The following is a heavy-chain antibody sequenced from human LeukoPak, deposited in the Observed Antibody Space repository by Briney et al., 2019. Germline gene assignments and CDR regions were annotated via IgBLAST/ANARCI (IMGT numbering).Heavy chain of an antibody. CDR1: GFTFSSYW. Sequence: GGSLRLSCAASGFTFSSYWMSWVRQAPGKGLEWVANIKQDGSEKYYVDSVKGRFTISRDNSKNTLYLQMNILRAEDTAVYFCARERIRSGSFDYWGQGTLVTVSS. CDR3: ARERIRSGSFDY. D-gene: IGHD5-12*01. CDR2: IKQDGSEK. J-gene: IGHJ4*02. V-gene: IGHV3-7*01.